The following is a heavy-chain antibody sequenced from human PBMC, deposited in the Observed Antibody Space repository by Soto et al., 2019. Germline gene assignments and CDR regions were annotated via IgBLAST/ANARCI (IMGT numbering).Heavy chain of an antibody. CDR1: GGTFSDST. CDR3: ARNGTLTGYSYGMDV. V-gene: IGHV1-69*01. Sequence: QVQLVQSGAELRKPGSSVKVSCKASGGTFSDSTINWVRQAPGQRLEWMGGIIPIFDTANYAEKFQGSVTITADESTSTSFMEVSTLRSEDTAVYYCARNGTLTGYSYGMDVWGQGTMVTVSS. J-gene: IGHJ6*02. CDR2: IIPIFDTA. D-gene: IGHD1-1*01.